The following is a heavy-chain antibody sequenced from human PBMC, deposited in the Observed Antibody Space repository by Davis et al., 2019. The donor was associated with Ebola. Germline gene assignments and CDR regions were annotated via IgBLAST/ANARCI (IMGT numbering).Heavy chain of an antibody. V-gene: IGHV1-69*13. Sequence: SVKVSCKASGYTFTSYYMHWVRQAPGQGLEWMGGIIPIFGTANYAQKFQGRVTITADESTGTAYMELSSLRSEDTAVYYCARAKLELRLLSGFDYWGQGTLVTVSS. CDR3: ARAKLELRLLSGFDY. CDR1: GYTFTSYY. D-gene: IGHD1-7*01. CDR2: IIPIFGTA. J-gene: IGHJ4*02.